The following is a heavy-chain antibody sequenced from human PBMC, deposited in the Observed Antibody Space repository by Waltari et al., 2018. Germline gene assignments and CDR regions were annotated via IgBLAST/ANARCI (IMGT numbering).Heavy chain of an antibody. CDR3: ARDLCGGDCYWVQNDAFDI. CDR1: GYTFTDYG. D-gene: IGHD2-21*01. Sequence: VQLVQSGAEVKKPGASVKVSCKAYGYTFTDYGISWGRPAPEKGLELMGWVSAYNCNTNYAQKLQGRVTMTTDTSTSTAYMELRSLRSDDTAVYYCARDLCGGDCYWVQNDAFDIWGQGTMVTVSS. CDR2: VSAYNCNT. V-gene: IGHV1-18*01. J-gene: IGHJ3*02.